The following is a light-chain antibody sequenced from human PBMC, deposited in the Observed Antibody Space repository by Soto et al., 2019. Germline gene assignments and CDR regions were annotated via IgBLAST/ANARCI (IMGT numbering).Light chain of an antibody. CDR2: DAS. V-gene: IGKV3-15*01. CDR1: QSVSSN. J-gene: IGKJ1*01. CDR3: HKYNNWPRK. Sequence: EIVITQSPCALSVSPVERATLSFRASQSVSSNLAWYQQKPGQAPRLLISDASTRATGIPVRFRGSGSGTEFTLTISSLQSEDSAVYYCHKYNNWPRKFGQGTKVDIK.